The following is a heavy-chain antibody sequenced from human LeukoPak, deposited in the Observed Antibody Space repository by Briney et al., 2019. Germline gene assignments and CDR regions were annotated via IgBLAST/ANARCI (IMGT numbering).Heavy chain of an antibody. Sequence: PGRSLRLSCAASGFTFDDYAMHWVRQAPGKGLEWVSGISWNSGSIGYADSVKGRFTISRDNAKNSLYLQMNSLRAEDTALYYCARDLQAAGTFLGYWGQGTLVTVSS. D-gene: IGHD6-13*01. V-gene: IGHV3-9*01. CDR3: ARDLQAAGTFLGY. CDR1: GFTFDDYA. CDR2: ISWNSGSI. J-gene: IGHJ4*02.